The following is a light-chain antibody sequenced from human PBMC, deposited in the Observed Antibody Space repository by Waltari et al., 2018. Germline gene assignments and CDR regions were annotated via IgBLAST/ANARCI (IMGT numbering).Light chain of an antibody. CDR1: QSVLYTSNNKNY. V-gene: IGKV4-1*01. CDR3: QQYDEWPFT. Sequence: DIVMTQSPDSLAVSLGERATINCKSSQSVLYTSNNKNYLAWYQQKPGQPPKLLIYWASTRESGVPDRFSGSGSGADFTLTISSLQSEDFAVYYCQQYDEWPFTFGQGTKVDFK. J-gene: IGKJ2*01. CDR2: WAS.